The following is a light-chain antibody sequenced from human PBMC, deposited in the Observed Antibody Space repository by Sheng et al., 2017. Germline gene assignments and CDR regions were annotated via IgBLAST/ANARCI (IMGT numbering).Light chain of an antibody. J-gene: IGLJ1*01. V-gene: IGLV1-44*01. CDR2: INN. Sequence: SVLTQPPSASGTPGAERVTISCSGSSSNIGRNTVNWYQQLPGTAPKLLIYINNRRPSGVPDRFSGSKSGTSASLAITGLQSEDEADYYCATWDDSLIGPVFGSGTKVTVL. CDR3: ATWDDSLIGPV. CDR1: SSNIGRNT.